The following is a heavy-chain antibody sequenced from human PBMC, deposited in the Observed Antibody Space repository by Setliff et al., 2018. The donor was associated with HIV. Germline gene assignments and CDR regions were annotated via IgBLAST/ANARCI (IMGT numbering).Heavy chain of an antibody. CDR2: VDPQDGET. D-gene: IGHD3-9*01. J-gene: IGHJ4*02. CDR3: ATDHHILTGYYTPPGY. CDR1: GYTFCDSY. Sequence: ASVKVSCKASGYTFCDSYIHWVQQAPGRGLEWMGHVDPQDGETIYAEKFQGRVTITADTSTDTAYMELSSLRSEDTAVYYCATDHHILTGYYTPPGYWGQGTLVTVSS. V-gene: IGHV1-69-2*01.